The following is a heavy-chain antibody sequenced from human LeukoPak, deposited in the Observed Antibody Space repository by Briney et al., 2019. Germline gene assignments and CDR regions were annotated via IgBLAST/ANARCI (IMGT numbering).Heavy chain of an antibody. CDR3: ARDQWIQDRLNYYYGMDV. CDR1: GGSISYYY. V-gene: IGHV4-59*01. Sequence: PSETLSLTCTVSGGSISYYYWSWIRQPPGKGLEWIGYIYYSGSTNYNPSLKSRVTISVDTSKNQFSLKLSSVTAADTAVYYCARDQWIQDRLNYYYGMDVWGQGTTVTVSS. D-gene: IGHD5-18*01. CDR2: IYYSGST. J-gene: IGHJ6*02.